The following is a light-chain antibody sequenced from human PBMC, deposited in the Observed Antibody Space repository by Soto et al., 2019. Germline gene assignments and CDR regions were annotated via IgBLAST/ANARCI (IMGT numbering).Light chain of an antibody. J-gene: IGKJ1*01. Sequence: DIQMTQSPSTLSGSVGDRVTITCRASQTISSWLAWYQQKPGKAPKLLIYQASTLKSGVPSRFSGSGSGTEFTLTISSLQPDDFATYYRQHYNSYSEAFGQGTKVDIK. CDR3: QHYNSYSEA. CDR1: QTISSW. V-gene: IGKV1-5*03. CDR2: QAS.